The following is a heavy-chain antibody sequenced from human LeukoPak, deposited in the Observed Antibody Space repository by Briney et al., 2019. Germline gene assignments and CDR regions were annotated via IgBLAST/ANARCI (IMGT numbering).Heavy chain of an antibody. CDR1: GYTFTGYY. Sequence: GASVKVSCKASGYTFTGYYMHWVRQAPGQGLEWMGRINPNSGGTNYAQKLQGRVTMTTDTSTSTAYMELRSLRSDDTAVYYCARDLAGYDSSGYASDYWGQGTLVTVSS. D-gene: IGHD3-22*01. CDR2: INPNSGGT. V-gene: IGHV1-2*06. J-gene: IGHJ4*02. CDR3: ARDLAGYDSSGYASDY.